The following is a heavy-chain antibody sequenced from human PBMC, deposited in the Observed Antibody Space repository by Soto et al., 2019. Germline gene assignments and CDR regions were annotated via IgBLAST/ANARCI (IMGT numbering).Heavy chain of an antibody. Sequence: EVQLLESGGGLVQPGGSLRLSCAASGLTFSTNAMSWVRQAQGKGLEWVSIISGSGDRTFYADSVKGRFTISRDNSKNTLYLQMNSLRAEDTAVFYCAKDTSSNSLTDYYYYYGMDVWGQGTTVTVSS. V-gene: IGHV3-23*01. CDR1: GLTFSTNA. D-gene: IGHD2-2*01. CDR2: ISGSGDRT. CDR3: AKDTSSNSLTDYYYYYGMDV. J-gene: IGHJ6*02.